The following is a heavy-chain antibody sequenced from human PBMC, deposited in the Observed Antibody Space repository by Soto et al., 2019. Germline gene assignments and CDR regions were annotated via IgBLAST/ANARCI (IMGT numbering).Heavy chain of an antibody. CDR3: ARDRGSSWHLYNWFDP. CDR1: GGSISSGGYS. Sequence: PSETLSLTCAVSGGSISSGGYSWSWIRQPPGKGLEWIGYIYHSGSTYYNPSLKSRVTISVDRSKNQFSLKLSSVTAADTAVYYCARDRGSSWHLYNWFDPWGQGTLVTVSS. D-gene: IGHD6-13*01. CDR2: IYHSGST. J-gene: IGHJ5*02. V-gene: IGHV4-30-2*01.